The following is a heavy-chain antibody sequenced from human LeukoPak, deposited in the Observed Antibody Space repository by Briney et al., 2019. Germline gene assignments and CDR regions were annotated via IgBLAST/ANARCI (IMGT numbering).Heavy chain of an antibody. D-gene: IGHD1-26*01. CDR3: TRRPVVGAALRTYYFDY. Sequence: SEAPSLTCTVLAGSISSSNYYWGWVRQPPGKGPKWIGRTSYGGTTYYNPSLKSRITISVDTSRHQFSLKLSSVTAADTAVYYCTRRPVVGAALRTYYFDYWGQGALVTVSS. CDR2: TSYGGTT. J-gene: IGHJ4*02. V-gene: IGHV4-39*01. CDR1: AGSISSSNYY.